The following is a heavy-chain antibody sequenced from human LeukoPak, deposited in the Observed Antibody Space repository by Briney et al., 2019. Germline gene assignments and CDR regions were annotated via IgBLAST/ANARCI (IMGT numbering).Heavy chain of an antibody. D-gene: IGHD6-13*01. CDR3: ARGRSSSFIDY. CDR2: ISGYTGDT. J-gene: IGHJ4*02. Sequence: ASVKGSCKASGYTFTTYGISWVRQAPGQGLEWMGWISGYTGDTNYAQMLQGRVTMTTDTSTSTAYLELRSLKSDDTAVYYCARGRSSSFIDYWGQGTLVTVSS. CDR1: GYTFTTYG. V-gene: IGHV1-18*01.